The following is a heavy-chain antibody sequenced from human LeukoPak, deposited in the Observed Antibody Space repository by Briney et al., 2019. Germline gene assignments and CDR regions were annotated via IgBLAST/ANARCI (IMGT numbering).Heavy chain of an antibody. CDR1: GFTVSNYA. Sequence: GGSLRLSCAASGFTVSNYAITWVRQAPGKGLEWVSTISSSGGSTYYADSMRGRFTISRDNSKNTLYLQMNSLRADDTAVYYCAKDVHRGPSYFDYWGQETLVTVSS. D-gene: IGHD3-10*01. V-gene: IGHV3-23*01. J-gene: IGHJ4*02. CDR2: ISSSGGST. CDR3: AKDVHRGPSYFDY.